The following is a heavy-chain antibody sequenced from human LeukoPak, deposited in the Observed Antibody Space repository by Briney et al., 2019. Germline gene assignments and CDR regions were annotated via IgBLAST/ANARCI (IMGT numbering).Heavy chain of an antibody. CDR2: ISSAGGTA. CDR3: AKNGDRGAYCSGGSCYPYYYYNMDV. D-gene: IGHD2-15*01. J-gene: IGHJ6*03. Sequence: GGSLRLSCAASGFTFSSFGMSWVRQAPGQGLEWVSAISSAGGTAYYADSVKGRFTISRDNSKNTLYRQMNSLRAEDTAIYYCAKNGDRGAYCSGGSCYPYYYYNMDVWGKGTTVTISS. CDR1: GFTFSSFG. V-gene: IGHV3-23*01.